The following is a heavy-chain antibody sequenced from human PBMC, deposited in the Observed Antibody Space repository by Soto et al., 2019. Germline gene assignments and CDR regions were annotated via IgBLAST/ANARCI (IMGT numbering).Heavy chain of an antibody. Sequence: QVQLQESGPGLVKPSQTLSLTCTVSGGSISSGGYYWSWIRQHPGKGLEWIGYIYYSGSTYYNPSLKSRVTISVDPSKIQFSLKLSSVTAADTAVYYCAREKAGFASRAVETYYCYMDVWGKGTTVTVSS. CDR1: GGSISSGGYY. CDR2: IYYSGST. CDR3: AREKAGFASRAVETYYCYMDV. D-gene: IGHD3-10*01. J-gene: IGHJ6*03. V-gene: IGHV4-31*03.